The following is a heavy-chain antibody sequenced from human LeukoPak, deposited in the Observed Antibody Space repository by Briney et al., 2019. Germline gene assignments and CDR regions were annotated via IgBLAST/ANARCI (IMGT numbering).Heavy chain of an antibody. D-gene: IGHD3-9*01. CDR2: FDPEDGET. Sequence: ASVKVSCKVSGYTLTELSMHWVRQAPGKGLEWMGGFDPEDGETIYAQKFQGRVTMTGDTSTDTAYMELSSLRSEDTAVYYCAAGRYFDLVDYWGQGTLVTVSS. V-gene: IGHV1-24*01. J-gene: IGHJ4*02. CDR3: AAGRYFDLVDY. CDR1: GYTLTELS.